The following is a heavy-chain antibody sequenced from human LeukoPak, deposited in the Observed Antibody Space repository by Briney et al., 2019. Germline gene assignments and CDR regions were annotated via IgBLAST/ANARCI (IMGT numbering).Heavy chain of an antibody. CDR3: TRLRNYGYDF. CDR2: IRNEANRYTT. Sequence: QPGGSLRLSCAASGLTLGGYYMDWVRQAPGKGLEWVGRIRNEANRYTTEYAASVKGRFTISRDDSKNSLYLQMNSPKTEDTAVYYCTRLRNYGYDFWGQGTLVTVSS. J-gene: IGHJ4*02. V-gene: IGHV3-72*01. CDR1: GLTLGGYY. D-gene: IGHD5-18*01.